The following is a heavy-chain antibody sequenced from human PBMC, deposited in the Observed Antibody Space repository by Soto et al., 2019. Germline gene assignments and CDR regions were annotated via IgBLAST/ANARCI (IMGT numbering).Heavy chain of an antibody. D-gene: IGHD3-10*01. CDR2: ISGPGGSI. J-gene: IGHJ2*01. CDR3: AKKGGRTQVWLMDTSYCDL. Sequence: EVQLVESGGDLVQPGGSLRLSCAASGFSFSNDAMSWVRHAPGKGLEWVSAISGPGGSIYYADSVKGRVTISRDNSQSTLYLQMNSRRAADTAVYYCAKKGGRTQVWLMDTSYCDLWGRGTLVTASS. CDR1: GFSFSNDA. V-gene: IGHV3-23*04.